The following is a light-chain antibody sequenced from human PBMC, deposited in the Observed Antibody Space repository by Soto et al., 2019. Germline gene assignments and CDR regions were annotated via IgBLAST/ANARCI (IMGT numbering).Light chain of an antibody. Sequence: QTVVTQEPSFSVSPGGTVTLTCGLSSGSVSTSYDPSWFQQTPGQAPRTLIYSTNTRSSGVPDRFSGSILGNKSSLTITAAQADDESDYYCVLYLGSGMWVFGGVTKLTDL. CDR2: STN. J-gene: IGLJ3*02. CDR1: SGSVSTSYD. CDR3: VLYLGSGMWV. V-gene: IGLV8-61*01.